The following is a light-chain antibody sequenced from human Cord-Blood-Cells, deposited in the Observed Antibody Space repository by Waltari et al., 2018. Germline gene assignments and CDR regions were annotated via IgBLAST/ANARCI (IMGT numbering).Light chain of an antibody. V-gene: IGKV1-5*03. CDR1: QSISSW. CDR2: KSS. CDR3: QQYNSYSYI. J-gene: IGKJ2*01. Sequence: DIQMTKSPSTLYAFVGDRVIITCRASQSISSWLAWYQQKPGKAPNLLIYKSSSLESGVPSRFSGSGSGTEFTLTISSLQHDYFATYYCQQYNSYSYIFGQGTKLKFK.